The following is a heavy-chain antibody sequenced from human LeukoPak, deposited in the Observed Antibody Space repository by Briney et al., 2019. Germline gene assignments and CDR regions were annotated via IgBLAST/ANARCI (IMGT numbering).Heavy chain of an antibody. V-gene: IGHV3-7*03. CDR2: IKQDGSEK. Sequence: PGGSLRLSCAASGFTFTNYWMHWVRQAPGKGLEWVANIKQDGSEKYYVDSVKGRFTISRDNAKNSLYLQMNSLRAEDTAVYYCARDRYIYSNFWDYYYGMDVWGQGTTVTVSS. CDR1: GFTFTNYW. J-gene: IGHJ6*02. CDR3: ARDRYIYSNFWDYYYGMDV. D-gene: IGHD4-11*01.